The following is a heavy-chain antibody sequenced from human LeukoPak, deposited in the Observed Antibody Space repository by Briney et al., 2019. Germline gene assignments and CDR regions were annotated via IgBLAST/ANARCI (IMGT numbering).Heavy chain of an antibody. Sequence: PSETLSLTCAVSGYSISSSNWWGWIRQPPGKGLEWIGYIYYSGSIYYNPSLKSRVTMSVDTSKNQFSLKLSSVTAVDTAVYYCARIPYYGAGGVFDPWGQGTLVTVSS. J-gene: IGHJ5*02. CDR3: ARIPYYGAGGVFDP. CDR1: GYSISSSNW. V-gene: IGHV4-28*05. D-gene: IGHD3-16*01. CDR2: IYYSGSI.